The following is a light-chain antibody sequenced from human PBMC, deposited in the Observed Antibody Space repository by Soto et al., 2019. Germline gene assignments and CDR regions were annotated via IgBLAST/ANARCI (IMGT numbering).Light chain of an antibody. CDR1: QSVSSY. CDR3: QLYGSSSWT. V-gene: IGKV3-20*01. CDR2: GAS. J-gene: IGKJ1*01. Sequence: ESVLLRSRATLSLSPCERAALYSRASQSVSSYLAWYQQKPGQAPRLLIYGASSRATGFPDRFSGSGSGTDFTLTISRLETEDFAVYYCQLYGSSSWTFGQGTKVDI.